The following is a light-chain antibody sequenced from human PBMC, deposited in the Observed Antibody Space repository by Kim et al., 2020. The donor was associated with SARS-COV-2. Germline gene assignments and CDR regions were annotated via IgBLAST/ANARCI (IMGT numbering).Light chain of an antibody. V-gene: IGLV4-69*01. CDR1: SGHSSYA. Sequence: ASVKLTCTLSSGHSSYAIAWHQQQPEKGPRYLMKLNSDGSHSKGDGIPDRFSGSSSGAERYLTISSVQSEDEADYYCQTWGTGMGVFGGGTKLTVL. J-gene: IGLJ3*02. CDR2: LNSDGSH. CDR3: QTWGTGMGV.